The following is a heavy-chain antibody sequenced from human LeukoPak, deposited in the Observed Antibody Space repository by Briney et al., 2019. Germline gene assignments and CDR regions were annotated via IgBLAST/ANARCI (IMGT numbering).Heavy chain of an antibody. V-gene: IGHV3-23*01. CDR3: AKYQGFYYYYGMDV. Sequence: GGSLRLSCAASGFTFSSYAMSWVRQAPGKGLEWVSAISGSGGGTYYADSVKGRFTISRDNSKNTLYLQMNSLRAEDTAVYYCAKYQGFYYYYGMDVWGQGTTVTVSS. J-gene: IGHJ6*02. CDR1: GFTFSSYA. D-gene: IGHD2-2*01. CDR2: ISGSGGGT.